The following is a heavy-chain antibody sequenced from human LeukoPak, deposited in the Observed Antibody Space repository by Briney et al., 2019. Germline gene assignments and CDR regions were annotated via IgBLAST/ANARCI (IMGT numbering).Heavy chain of an antibody. CDR1: GGTFSSYA. D-gene: IGHD3-10*01. V-gene: IGHV1-69*05. CDR3: ASYYGSGSFGY. CDR2: IIPIFGTA. J-gene: IGHJ4*02. Sequence: SVKVSCKASGGTFSSYAISWVRQAPGQGLEWMGRIIPIFGTANYAQEFQGRVTITTDESTSTAYMELSSLRSEDTAVYYCASYYGSGSFGYWGQGTLVTVTS.